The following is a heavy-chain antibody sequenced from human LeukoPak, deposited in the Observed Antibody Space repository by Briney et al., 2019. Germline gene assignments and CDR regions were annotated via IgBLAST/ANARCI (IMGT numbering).Heavy chain of an antibody. Sequence: GGSLRLSCVASGFTFSSYEMNWVRQAPGKGLEWVSYISTSGSTIYYADSVKGRFTISRDNAKSTLYLQMNSLRAEDTAVYYCARSGSFRHFDYWGQGTLVTVSS. CDR2: ISTSGSTI. V-gene: IGHV3-48*03. D-gene: IGHD6-13*01. CDR1: GFTFSSYE. CDR3: ARSGSFRHFDY. J-gene: IGHJ4*02.